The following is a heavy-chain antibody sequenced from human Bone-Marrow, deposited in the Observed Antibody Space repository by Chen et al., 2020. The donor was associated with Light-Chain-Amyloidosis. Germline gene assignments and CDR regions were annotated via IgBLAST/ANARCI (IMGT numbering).Heavy chain of an antibody. CDR3: ARGRPGDGDCLDY. Sequence: EVKLVESGGGLVQPGGSLRLSCAASGFTFSTYEMNWVRQAPGKGLEWVSYISSSGGTIYYAVSVKGRFTISRDNAKNSLHLQMNSVRAEDTAVYYCARGRPGDGDCLDYWGQGTLVTVSS. CDR1: GFTFSTYE. V-gene: IGHV3-48*03. J-gene: IGHJ4*02. D-gene: IGHD4-17*01. CDR2: ISSSGGTI.